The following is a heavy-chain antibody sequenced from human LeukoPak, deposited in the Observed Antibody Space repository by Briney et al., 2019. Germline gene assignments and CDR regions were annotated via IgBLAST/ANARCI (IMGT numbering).Heavy chain of an antibody. CDR2: INNSGST. D-gene: IGHD3-10*01. V-gene: IGHV4-34*01. CDR1: GGSFSGYY. Sequence: SETLSLTCAVYGGSFSGYYWSWIRQPPGKGLEWIGEINNSGSTNYNPSLKSRVTISVDTSKNQFSLKLSSVTAADTAVYYCARGKSGVRCYGSGSYYMGGYYFDYWGQGTLVTVSS. J-gene: IGHJ4*02. CDR3: ARGKSGVRCYGSGSYYMGGYYFDY.